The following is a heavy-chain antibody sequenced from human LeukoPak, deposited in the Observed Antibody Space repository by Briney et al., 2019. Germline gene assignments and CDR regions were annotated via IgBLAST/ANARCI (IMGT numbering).Heavy chain of an antibody. J-gene: IGHJ4*02. CDR2: INPSGGST. V-gene: IGHV1-46*01. CDR1: GYTFTSYY. CDR3: ARVRDGYTYFDY. D-gene: IGHD5-24*01. Sequence: GASVKVSCTASGYTFTSYYMHWVRQAPGQGLAWMGIINPSGGSTSYAQKFQGRVTMTRDTSTSTVYMELSSLRSEDTAVYYCARVRDGYTYFDYWGQGTLVTVSS.